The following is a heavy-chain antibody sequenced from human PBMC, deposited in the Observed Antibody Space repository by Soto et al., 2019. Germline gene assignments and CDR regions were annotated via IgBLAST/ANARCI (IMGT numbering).Heavy chain of an antibody. CDR1: GFTFSSYA. J-gene: IGHJ5*02. D-gene: IGHD3-22*01. CDR2: ISGSGGST. Sequence: GGSLRLSCAASGFTFSSYAMSWFRQAPGKGLEWVSAISGSGGSTYYADSVKGRFTISRDNSKNTLYLQMNSLRAEDTAVYYCAKIGRNYYDSSGYDNWFDPWGQGTLVTVSS. CDR3: AKIGRNYYDSSGYDNWFDP. V-gene: IGHV3-23*01.